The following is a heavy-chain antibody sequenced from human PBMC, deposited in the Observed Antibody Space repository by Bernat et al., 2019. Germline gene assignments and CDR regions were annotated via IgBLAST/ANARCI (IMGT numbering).Heavy chain of an antibody. V-gene: IGHV3-30*18. J-gene: IGHJ6*02. CDR2: ISFDGRNQ. CDR3: AKGVSAGSTHFKWSGMDV. CDR1: GFTFSSYG. Sequence: QVQLVESGGGVVQPGRSLRLSCAASGFTFSSYGMHWVRQTPGKGLEWLAVISFDGRNQYYPESVKGRFTISRDNFKNTLDLHMNSLRPEDTAVYYCAKGVSAGSTHFKWSGMDVWGQGTTVTVSS. D-gene: IGHD3-3*02.